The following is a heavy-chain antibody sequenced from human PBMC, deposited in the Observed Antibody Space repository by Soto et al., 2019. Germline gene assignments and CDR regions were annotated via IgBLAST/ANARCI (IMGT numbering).Heavy chain of an antibody. J-gene: IGHJ5*02. CDR2: HYSGGST. D-gene: IGHD1-26*01. Sequence: PGGSLRLSCAISGFSVSSNYLIWVRQAPGEGLEWVSVHYSGGSTYYADSVQGRFTISRDKSNNTLYLQMRRVRAEDTAVYFCARHRHPRGTVGATSPLDPWGQGTQVTVSS. CDR3: ARHRHPRGTVGATSPLDP. V-gene: IGHV3-53*01. CDR1: GFSVSSNY.